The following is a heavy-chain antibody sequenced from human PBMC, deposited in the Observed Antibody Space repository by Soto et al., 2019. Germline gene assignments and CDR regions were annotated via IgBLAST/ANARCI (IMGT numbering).Heavy chain of an antibody. Sequence: GGSLRLSCAASGFTFSSYAMSWVRQAPGKGLEWVSAISGSGGSTYYADSVKGRFTISRDNSKNTLYLQMNSLRAEDTAVYYCAKQGATAVRRPSRYYYYYGMDVWGQGTTVTVSS. D-gene: IGHD3-10*01. J-gene: IGHJ6*02. V-gene: IGHV3-23*01. CDR3: AKQGATAVRRPSRYYYYYGMDV. CDR1: GFTFSSYA. CDR2: ISGSGGST.